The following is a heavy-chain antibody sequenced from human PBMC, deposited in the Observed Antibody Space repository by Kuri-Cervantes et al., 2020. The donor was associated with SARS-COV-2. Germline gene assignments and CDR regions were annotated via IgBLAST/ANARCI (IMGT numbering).Heavy chain of an antibody. Sequence: ESLKISCTVSGGSISSYYWSWIRQPPGKGLEWIGYIYYSGSTNYNPSLKSRVTISVDTSKNQFSLKLSSVTAADTAVYYCARGREIWGIVVVPAAPFDYWGQGTLVTVSS. D-gene: IGHD2-2*01. CDR3: ARGREIWGIVVVPAAPFDY. CDR1: GGSISSYY. CDR2: IYYSGST. V-gene: IGHV4-59*12. J-gene: IGHJ4*02.